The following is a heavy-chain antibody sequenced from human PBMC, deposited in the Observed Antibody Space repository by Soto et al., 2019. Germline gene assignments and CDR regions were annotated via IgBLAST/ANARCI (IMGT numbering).Heavy chain of an antibody. V-gene: IGHV3-20*04. J-gene: IGHJ6*02. CDR1: GFTFDDYG. CDR2: INWNGGST. Sequence: GGSLRLSCAASGFTFDDYGMSWVRQAPGKGLEWVSGINWNGGSTGYADSVKGRFTISRDNAKNSLYLQMNSLRAEDTALYYCARDSDRYYYDSSGYYSQLDVWGQGTTVTVSS. D-gene: IGHD3-22*01. CDR3: ARDSDRYYYDSSGYYSQLDV.